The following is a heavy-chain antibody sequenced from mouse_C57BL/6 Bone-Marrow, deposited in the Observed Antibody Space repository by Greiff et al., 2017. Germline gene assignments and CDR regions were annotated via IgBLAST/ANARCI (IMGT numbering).Heavy chain of an antibody. CDR3: ARAHYGSFAY. Sequence: VQLQQSGAELVRPGTSVKVSCKASGYAFTNYLIEWVKQRPGQGLEWIGVIYPGSGGTHYNEKFKGKATLTADKSSSTAYMQLSSLTSEDSAVYFCARAHYGSFAYWGQGTLVTVSA. CDR2: IYPGSGGT. CDR1: GYAFTNYL. V-gene: IGHV1-54*01. J-gene: IGHJ3*01. D-gene: IGHD1-1*01.